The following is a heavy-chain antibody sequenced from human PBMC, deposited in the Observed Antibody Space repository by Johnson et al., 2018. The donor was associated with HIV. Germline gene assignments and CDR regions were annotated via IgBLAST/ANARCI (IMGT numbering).Heavy chain of an antibody. J-gene: IGHJ3*02. CDR2: ISYDASNK. V-gene: IGHV3-30*04. CDR3: ARAWRDGTTYRRAFDI. CDR1: GFTFSSYV. Sequence: VQLVESGGGVVQPGRSMRLSCAASGFTFSSYVMHWVRQAPGKGLEWVALISYDASNKFYADSVKGRFTISRDNSKNTLYLQMNSLRAEDTAVYYCARAWRDGTTYRRAFDIWGQGTMVTVSS. D-gene: IGHD1-7*01.